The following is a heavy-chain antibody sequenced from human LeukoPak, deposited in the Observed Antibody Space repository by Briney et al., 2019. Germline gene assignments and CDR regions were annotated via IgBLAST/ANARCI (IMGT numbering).Heavy chain of an antibody. V-gene: IGHV1-2*02. CDR3: ARDSCSSTSCYTDY. J-gene: IGHJ4*02. D-gene: IGHD2-2*02. CDR1: GYTFTGYY. Sequence: GASVKVSCKXSGYTFTGYYMHWVRQAPGQGLEWMGWINPNSGGTNYSQKFQGRVTMTRDTSISTAYMELSRLRSDDTAVYYCARDSCSSTSCYTDYGGQGTLVTVSS. CDR2: INPNSGGT.